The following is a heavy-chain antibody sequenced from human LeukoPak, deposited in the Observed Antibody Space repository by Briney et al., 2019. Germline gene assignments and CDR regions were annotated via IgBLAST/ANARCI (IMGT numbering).Heavy chain of an antibody. V-gene: IGHV3-21*01. CDR1: GFTFSSYN. D-gene: IGHD1-26*01. CDR3: ARDPYSGSYGADYYYYMDV. Sequence: GGSLRLSCAASGFTFSSYNMNWVRQTPGQGLEWVSSITSGSSHIYYADSVKGRFTISRDNAKSSLYLQMNSLRVEDTAVYYCARDPYSGSYGADYYYYMDVWGKGTTVTISS. J-gene: IGHJ6*03. CDR2: ITSGSSHI.